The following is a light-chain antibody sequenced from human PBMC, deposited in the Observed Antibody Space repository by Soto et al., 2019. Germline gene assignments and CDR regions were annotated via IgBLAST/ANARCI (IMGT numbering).Light chain of an antibody. V-gene: IGKV1-5*01. CDR2: DAS. J-gene: IGKJ1*01. CDR1: QSISSW. CDR3: QQYNSYSPSVT. Sequence: DIQMTQSPSTLSASVGDRVTITCRASQSISSWLAWYQQKPGKAPKLLIYDASSLEGEVPSRFSGSGSGTEFTLTNSSLQPDDFATYYCQQYNSYSPSVTFGQGTKVEIK.